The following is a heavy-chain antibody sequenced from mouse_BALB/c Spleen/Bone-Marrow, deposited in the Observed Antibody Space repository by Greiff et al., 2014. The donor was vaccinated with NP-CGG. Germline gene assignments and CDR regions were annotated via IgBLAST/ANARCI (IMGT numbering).Heavy chain of an antibody. CDR3: ARSRLRGYYFDY. Sequence: EVMLVESGGGLVQPGGSRKLSCAASGFTFSSFGMHWVRQAPEKGLEWVAYIGSGSSTIYYADTLKGRFTISRDNPKNTLFLQMTSLRSEDTAMYYCARSRLRGYYFDYWGQGTTLTVSS. V-gene: IGHV5-17*02. CDR1: GFTFSSFG. J-gene: IGHJ2*01. D-gene: IGHD3-2*02. CDR2: IGSGSSTI.